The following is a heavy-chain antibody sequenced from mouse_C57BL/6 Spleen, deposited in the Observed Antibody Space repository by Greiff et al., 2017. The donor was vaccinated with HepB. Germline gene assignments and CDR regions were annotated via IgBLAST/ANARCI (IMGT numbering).Heavy chain of an antibody. V-gene: IGHV2-2*01. CDR1: GFSLTSYG. J-gene: IGHJ4*01. CDR3: ASIYDGYYGGAMDY. Sequence: QVQLQQPGPGLVQPSQSLSITCTVSGFSLTSYGVHWVRQSPGKGLEWLGVIWSGGSTDYNAAFISRLSISKDNSKSQVFFKMNSLQADDTAIYYCASIYDGYYGGAMDYWGQGTSVTVSS. D-gene: IGHD2-3*01. CDR2: IWSGGST.